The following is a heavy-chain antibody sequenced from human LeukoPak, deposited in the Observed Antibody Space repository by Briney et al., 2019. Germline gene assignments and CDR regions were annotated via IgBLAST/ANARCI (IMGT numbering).Heavy chain of an antibody. CDR3: AKSTGGSCYSGSGY. Sequence: GGSLRLSCAASGFTFSSYAMSWVRQAPGKGLDWVSVINDGCDSTYYAGSVKGRFTIPRDNSKNTLYLQMNSLRAEDTAVYYCAKSTGGSCYSGSGYWGQGTLVTVSS. CDR2: INDGCDST. CDR1: GFTFSSYA. D-gene: IGHD2-15*01. J-gene: IGHJ4*02. V-gene: IGHV3-23*01.